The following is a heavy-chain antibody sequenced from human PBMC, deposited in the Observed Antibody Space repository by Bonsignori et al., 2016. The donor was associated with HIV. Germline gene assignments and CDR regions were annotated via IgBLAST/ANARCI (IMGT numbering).Heavy chain of an antibody. J-gene: IGHJ6*03. Sequence: QVQLQESGPGLVKPSETLSLTCAVSGASISTYHWSWIRQPPGQGLEWIGYNYNTGTTNYNPSLKSRVTISVDTSKNQFSLKLRSVTAADTAVYYCAGGYLDWLEGVYYMDVWGQGTTVTVSS. V-gene: IGHV4-59*12. CDR3: AGGYLDWLEGVYYMDV. CDR1: GASISTYH. D-gene: IGHD3-9*01. CDR2: NYNTGTT.